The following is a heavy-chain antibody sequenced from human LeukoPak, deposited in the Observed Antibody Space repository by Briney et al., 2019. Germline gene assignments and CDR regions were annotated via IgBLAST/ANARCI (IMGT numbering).Heavy chain of an antibody. Sequence: GESLKISCQGSGYSFPNYWIDRVRQMPGKGLGVMGNIYPYDSDTRYSPSFQGQVTISTDKSISTAYLQWSSLKASDTAMYYCARHTPYSSSWYRGFSGYYYYMDVWGKGTTVTVSS. V-gene: IGHV5-51*01. CDR1: GYSFPNYW. CDR3: ARHTPYSSSWYRGFSGYYYYMDV. D-gene: IGHD6-13*01. CDR2: IYPYDSDT. J-gene: IGHJ6*03.